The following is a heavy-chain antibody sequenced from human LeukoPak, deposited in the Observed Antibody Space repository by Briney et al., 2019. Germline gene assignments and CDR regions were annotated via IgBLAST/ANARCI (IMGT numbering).Heavy chain of an antibody. D-gene: IGHD2-2*01. Sequence: GSLRLSCAASGFTFSSHWMSWVRQAPGKGLEWVANINLDGSEKYYVDSVKGRFTISRDNAKNSLYLQMNSLRAEDTAVYYCARGGVVVSMEGFDYWGQGTLVTVSS. J-gene: IGHJ4*02. CDR1: GFTFSSHW. CDR2: INLDGSEK. V-gene: IGHV3-7*01. CDR3: ARGGVVVSMEGFDY.